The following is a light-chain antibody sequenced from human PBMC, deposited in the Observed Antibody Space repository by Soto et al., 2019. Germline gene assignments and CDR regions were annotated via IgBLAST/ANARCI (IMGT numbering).Light chain of an antibody. J-gene: IGKJ4*01. CDR3: QQYIKWPLT. Sequence: EIVMTQSPATLSVSPGERATLSCRASQSVSSNLAWYQQKPGQAPRLLIYGASTRATGIPARFSGSGSGTEFSLTISSLQSEAFAVYYCQQYIKWPLTFGGGTKVEIK. V-gene: IGKV3-15*01. CDR2: GAS. CDR1: QSVSSN.